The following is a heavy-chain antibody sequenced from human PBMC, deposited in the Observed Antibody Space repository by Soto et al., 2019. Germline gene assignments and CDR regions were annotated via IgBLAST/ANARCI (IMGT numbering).Heavy chain of an antibody. J-gene: IGHJ4*02. CDR2: ITPFSGDV. CDR3: ASGGAGSGSFTLEPPDH. D-gene: IGHD3-16*01. Sequence: ASVKVSCKALGNTFSYRYLHWVRQAPGQALEWMGWITPFSGDVHYAQKFQERVTLTRDRSVNTGYMRMTSLRAEDTAIYFCASGGAGSGSFTLEPPDHWGPGTLVTVSP. V-gene: IGHV1-45*02. CDR1: GNTFSYRY.